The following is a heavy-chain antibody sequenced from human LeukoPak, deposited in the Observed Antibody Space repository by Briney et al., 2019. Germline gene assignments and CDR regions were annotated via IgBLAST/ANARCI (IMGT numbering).Heavy chain of an antibody. J-gene: IGHJ4*02. CDR2: ITGSGGNT. CDR3: AKDTYTSGYYYFDY. CDR1: GFTFSSYA. D-gene: IGHD6-19*01. Sequence: PGGSLRLSCAASGFTFSSYAMSWVRQAPGKGLGWVSGITGSGGNTYYADSVKGRFTISRDHSKSTLYLQMNSLRAEDTAVYYCAKDTYTSGYYYFDYWGQGTLVTVSS. V-gene: IGHV3-23*01.